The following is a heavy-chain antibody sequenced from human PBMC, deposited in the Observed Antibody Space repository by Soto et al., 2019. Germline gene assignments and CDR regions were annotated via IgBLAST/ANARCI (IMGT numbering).Heavy chain of an antibody. CDR1: GYSFTTFC. CDR2: IYPDDSDT. Sequence: GESLKISCDGSGYSFTTFCIGWVLQTPGKGLEWMGIIYPDDSDTKYSSSFQGQVTISADKSSSTAYLQWSSLRSEDTAVYYCARVRRIGGYYYYFDYWGQGTLVTVSS. CDR3: ARVRRIGGYYYYFDY. D-gene: IGHD3-22*01. V-gene: IGHV5-51*01. J-gene: IGHJ4*02.